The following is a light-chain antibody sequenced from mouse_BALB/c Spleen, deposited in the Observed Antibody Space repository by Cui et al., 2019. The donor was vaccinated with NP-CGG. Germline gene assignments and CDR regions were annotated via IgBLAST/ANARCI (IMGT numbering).Light chain of an antibody. J-gene: IGLJ1*01. Sequence: QAVLTQESALTTLPGETVTLTCRSSTGPVTTSNDANWVQEKPDHLFTGLIGGTNNRAPGVPARFSGSLIGDKAALTITGAQTEDEAIYFCALWYSNHWVFGGGTKLTVL. CDR1: TGPVTTSND. CDR3: ALWYSNHWV. V-gene: IGLV1*01. CDR2: GTN.